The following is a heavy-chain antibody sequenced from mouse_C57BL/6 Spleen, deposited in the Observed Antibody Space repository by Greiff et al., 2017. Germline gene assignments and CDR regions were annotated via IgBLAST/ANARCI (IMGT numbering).Heavy chain of an antibody. J-gene: IGHJ2*01. Sequence: QVQLQQPGAELVRPGSSVKLSCKASGYTFTSYWMDWVQQRPGQGLEWIGNIYPSDSETHYNQKFKDKATLTVAKSSSTAYMQLSSLTSEDSAVXYCARRGYYFDYWGQGTTLTVSS. CDR2: IYPSDSET. CDR1: GYTFTSYW. V-gene: IGHV1-61*01. CDR3: ARRGYYFDY.